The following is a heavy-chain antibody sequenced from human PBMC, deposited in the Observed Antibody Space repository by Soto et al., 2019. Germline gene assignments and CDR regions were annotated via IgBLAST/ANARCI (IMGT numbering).Heavy chain of an antibody. V-gene: IGHV1-69*13. CDR1: GGTFSSYA. J-gene: IGHJ6*02. D-gene: IGHD6-19*01. Sequence: GASVKVSCKASGGTFSSYAISWVRQAPGQGLEWMGGIIPIFGTANYAQKFQGRVTITADESTSTAYMELSSLRSEDTAVYYCARDPVVAVAGPHYYYYGMDVWGQGTTVTVSS. CDR3: ARDPVVAVAGPHYYYYGMDV. CDR2: IIPIFGTA.